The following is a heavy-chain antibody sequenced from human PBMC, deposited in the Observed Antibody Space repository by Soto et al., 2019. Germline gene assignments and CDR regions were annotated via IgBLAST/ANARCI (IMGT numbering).Heavy chain of an antibody. CDR3: ARELDRDRGGHLNWFDP. D-gene: IGHD3-10*01. V-gene: IGHV4-30-4*01. Sequence: SETLSLTSTVSGGSSSSGDYCWSWSRQPPGKGREWIGYIYYSGSTYYNPSLKSRVTISVDTSKSQFSLKLSSVTAADTAVYYCARELDRDRGGHLNWFDPWGQGTLVTVSS. CDR1: GGSSSSGDYC. J-gene: IGHJ5*02. CDR2: IYYSGST.